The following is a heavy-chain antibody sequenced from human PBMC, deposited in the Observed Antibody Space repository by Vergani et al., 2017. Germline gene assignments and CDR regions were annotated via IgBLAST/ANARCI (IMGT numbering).Heavy chain of an antibody. CDR2: MNPNSGNT. Sequence: QVQLAQSGAEVKKPGASVTVSCKAAGYTFTSYDINWVRQATGQGLEWMGWMNPNSGNTGYAQKFQGIDTMTRKTSISTAYMEQSSLRSDHTAVYYCVTGRGIYWGQGTLVTVSS. J-gene: IGHJ4*02. D-gene: IGHD6-13*01. V-gene: IGHV1-8*01. CDR3: VTGRGIY. CDR1: GYTFTSYD.